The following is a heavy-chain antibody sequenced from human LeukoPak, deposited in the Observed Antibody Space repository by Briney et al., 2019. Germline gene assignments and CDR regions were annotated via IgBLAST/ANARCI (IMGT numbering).Heavy chain of an antibody. Sequence: PSETLSLTCTVSGGSISTYYWNWIRQPPGKGLEWIGYIYYSGSTNYNPSLKSRVTISVDTSKNQFCLKLNSVTAADTAAYYCARSGGYSSSWSLWGQGTLVTVSS. CDR1: GGSISTYY. J-gene: IGHJ4*02. CDR3: ARSGGYSSSWSL. D-gene: IGHD6-13*01. CDR2: IYYSGST. V-gene: IGHV4-59*01.